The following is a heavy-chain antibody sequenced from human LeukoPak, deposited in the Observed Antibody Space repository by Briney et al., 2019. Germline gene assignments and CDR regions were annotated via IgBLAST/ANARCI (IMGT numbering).Heavy chain of an antibody. J-gene: IGHJ4*02. CDR2: IFTTGNT. Sequence: PSQTLSLTCTVSGASISSGEYYWSWIRQPAGRGLEWVGRIFTTGNTDYNASLESRVTIPVDTSKNRFSLNLTSVTAADTAVYYCGRLGSGTLEFDSWGQGTLVTVSS. CDR1: GASISSGEYY. V-gene: IGHV4-61*02. CDR3: GRLGSGTLEFDS. D-gene: IGHD1-7*01.